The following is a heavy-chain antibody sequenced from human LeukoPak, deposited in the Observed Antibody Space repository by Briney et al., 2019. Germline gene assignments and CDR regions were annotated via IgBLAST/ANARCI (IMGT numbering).Heavy chain of an antibody. V-gene: IGHV1-24*01. CDR3: ATAPRIAAAGYYFDY. Sequence: ASVKVSCMVSGYTLTELSMHWVRQAPGKGLEWMGGFDPEDGETIYAQKFQGRVTMTEDTSTDTAYMELSSLRSEDTAVYYCATAPRIAAAGYYFDYWGQGTLVTVSS. CDR1: GYTLTELS. CDR2: FDPEDGET. J-gene: IGHJ4*02. D-gene: IGHD6-13*01.